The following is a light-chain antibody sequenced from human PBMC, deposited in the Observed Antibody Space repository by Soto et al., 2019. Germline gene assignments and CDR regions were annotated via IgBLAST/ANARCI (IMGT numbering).Light chain of an antibody. CDR1: SSTVGSNH. CDR3: AAWDDNFSTYV. J-gene: IGLJ6*01. CDR2: KNN. Sequence: QSVLTQPPSASGTPGQRVTISCSGYSSTVGSNHVYWYQKFPGMAPKLLISKNNQRPSGVPDRFSGSKSGTSASLAISWLRSEDEADYYCAAWDDNFSTYVFGSGTKLTGL. V-gene: IGLV1-47*01.